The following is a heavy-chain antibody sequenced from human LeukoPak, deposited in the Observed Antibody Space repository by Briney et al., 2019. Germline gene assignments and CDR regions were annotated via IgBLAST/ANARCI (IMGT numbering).Heavy chain of an antibody. CDR3: ARRGYCSGGSCHSAPFDY. V-gene: IGHV5-51*01. CDR2: IYPGDSDT. D-gene: IGHD2-15*01. J-gene: IGHJ4*02. CDR1: GYSFSSYW. Sequence: GESLKISCEGSGYSFSSYWIAWVRQMPGKGPEWMGIIYPGDSDTRYSPSFEGQVTISADKSIGTAYLQWSSLKASDTAMYYCARRGYCSGGSCHSAPFDYWGQGTLVTVSS.